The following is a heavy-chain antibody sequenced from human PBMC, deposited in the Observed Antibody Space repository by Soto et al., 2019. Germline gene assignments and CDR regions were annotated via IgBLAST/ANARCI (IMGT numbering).Heavy chain of an antibody. CDR3: AKDRRYCSGGSCSSLDAFDI. Sequence: GGSLRLSSGPSGYTFNDYAMHCPRQATEKGLVLVSGISWNSGSIGYADSMKGRFTISRDNAKNSLYLQMNSLRAEDTALYYCAKDRRYCSGGSCSSLDAFDIWGQGTMVTVSS. CDR1: GYTFNDYA. D-gene: IGHD2-15*01. V-gene: IGHV3-9*01. CDR2: ISWNSGSI. J-gene: IGHJ3*02.